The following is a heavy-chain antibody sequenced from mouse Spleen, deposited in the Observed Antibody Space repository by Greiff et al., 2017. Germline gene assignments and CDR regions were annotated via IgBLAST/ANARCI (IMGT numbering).Heavy chain of an antibody. V-gene: IGHV1-42*01. Sequence: EVKLVESGPELVKPGASVKISCKASGYSFTGYYMNWVKQSPEKSLEWIGEINPSTGGTTYNQKFKAKATLTVDKSSSTAYMQLKSLTSEDSAVYYCASLAMDYWGQGTSVTVSS. CDR2: INPSTGGT. CDR1: GYSFTGYY. CDR3: ASLAMDY. J-gene: IGHJ4*01.